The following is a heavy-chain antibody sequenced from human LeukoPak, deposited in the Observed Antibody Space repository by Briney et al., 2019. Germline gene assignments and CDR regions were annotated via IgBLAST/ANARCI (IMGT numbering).Heavy chain of an antibody. J-gene: IGHJ3*02. V-gene: IGHV1-69*06. CDR3: ARVAEMATMGAFDI. D-gene: IGHD5-24*01. Sequence: SVKVSCKASGGTFSSYAISWVRQAPGQGLEWMGGIIPIFGTANYAQKFQGRVTITADKSTSTAYMELSSLRSEDTAVYYCARVAEMATMGAFDIWGQGTMDTVSS. CDR2: IIPIFGTA. CDR1: GGTFSSYA.